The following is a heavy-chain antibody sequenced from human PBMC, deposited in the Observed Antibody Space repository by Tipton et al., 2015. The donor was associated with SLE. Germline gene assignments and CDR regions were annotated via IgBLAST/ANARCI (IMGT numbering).Heavy chain of an antibody. CDR1: GFTFSNFA. Sequence: RSLRLSCAASGFTFSNFAMDWVRQAPGKGLQWVAVISYDGSNKYYADSVKGRFTISRDNSKNTLYLQMNSLRAEDTAVYYCAREYPWGNYYYGMDVWGQGTTVTVSS. V-gene: IGHV3-30*04. J-gene: IGHJ6*02. CDR3: AREYPWGNYYYGMDV. CDR2: ISYDGSNK. D-gene: IGHD3-16*01.